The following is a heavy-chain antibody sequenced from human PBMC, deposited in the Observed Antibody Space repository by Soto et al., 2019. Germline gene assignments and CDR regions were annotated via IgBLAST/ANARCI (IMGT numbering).Heavy chain of an antibody. V-gene: IGHV3-23*01. CDR1: GFPFSNYY. CDR3: AKDLHWFAMDV. CDR2: ISGSEDNI. D-gene: IGHD3-10*01. J-gene: IGHJ6*02. Sequence: EVQLLESGGGLVQPGGSLRLSCVASGFPFSNYYMDWVRQAPGKGLEWDAVISGSEDNIHYADSVKGRFTISRDNPMNTLYLQMNSLRADDTAIYYCAKDLHWFAMDVWGQGTTVTVSS.